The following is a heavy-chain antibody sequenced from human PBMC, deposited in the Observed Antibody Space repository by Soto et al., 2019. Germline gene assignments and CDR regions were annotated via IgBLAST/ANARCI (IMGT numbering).Heavy chain of an antibody. CDR3: ARDAGVRYIDAFDI. V-gene: IGHV3-21*01. D-gene: IGHD1-1*01. CDR2: ISSSSSYI. Sequence: GGSLRLSCAASGFTFSSYSMNWVRQAPGKGLEWVSSISSSSSYIYYADSVKGRFTISRDNAKNSLYLQMNSLRAEDTAVYYCARDAGVRYIDAFDIWGQGTMVTVSS. CDR1: GFTFSSYS. J-gene: IGHJ3*02.